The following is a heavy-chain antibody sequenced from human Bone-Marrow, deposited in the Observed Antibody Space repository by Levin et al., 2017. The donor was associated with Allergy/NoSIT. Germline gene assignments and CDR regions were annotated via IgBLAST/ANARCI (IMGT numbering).Heavy chain of an antibody. D-gene: IGHD3-10*01. V-gene: IGHV4-34*01. J-gene: IGHJ5*02. Sequence: SETLSLTCAVYGGSFSGYYWSWIRQPPGKGLEWIGEINHSGSTNYNPSLKSRVTISVDTSKNQFSLKLSSVTAADTAVYYCARVTGILWFRELSGWFDPWGQGTLVTVSS. CDR2: INHSGST. CDR3: ARVTGILWFRELSGWFDP. CDR1: GGSFSGYY.